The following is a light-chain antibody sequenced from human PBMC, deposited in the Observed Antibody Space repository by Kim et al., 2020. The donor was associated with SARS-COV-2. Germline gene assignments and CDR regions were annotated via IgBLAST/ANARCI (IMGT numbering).Light chain of an antibody. CDR2: GAS. V-gene: IGKV1-16*02. CDR3: QQYNRYPFT. CDR1: EDIGSF. Sequence: DLQMTQSPSSLSASVGDRVTISCRASEDIGSFLAWYQQKPGKAPKSLIYGASVLRSGVPSKFSGIKFGTEFTLTISNLQPEDSSTYYCQQYNRYPFTFGSGTKVDIK. J-gene: IGKJ3*01.